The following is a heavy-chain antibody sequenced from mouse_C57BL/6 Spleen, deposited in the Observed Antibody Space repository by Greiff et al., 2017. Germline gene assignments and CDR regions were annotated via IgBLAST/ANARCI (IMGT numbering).Heavy chain of an antibody. CDR3: AREGVYYDYDGGFAY. V-gene: IGHV3-6*01. CDR2: ISYDGSN. CDR1: GYSITSGYY. Sequence: EVKLMESGPGLVKPSQSLSLTCSVTGYSITSGYYWNWIRQFPGNKLEWMGYISYDGSNNYNPSLKNRISITSDTSKNQFFLKLNSVTTEDTATYDCAREGVYYDYDGGFAYWGQGTLVTVSA. J-gene: IGHJ3*01. D-gene: IGHD2-4*01.